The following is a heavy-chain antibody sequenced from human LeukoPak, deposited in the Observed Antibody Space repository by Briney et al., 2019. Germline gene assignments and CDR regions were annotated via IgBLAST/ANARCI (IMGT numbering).Heavy chain of an antibody. J-gene: IGHJ5*02. V-gene: IGHV3-30*04. CDR2: ISYDGSNK. D-gene: IGHD5-12*01. CDR3: STTGGYDRQSWFDP. CDR1: GLTFSTYA. Sequence: GRSLRLSCAASGLTFSTYAMVWVRQAPGKGLEWVAVISYDGSNKYYADSVKGRFTISRDNSKNTLYLQMNSLRAEDTAVYYCSTTGGYDRQSWFDPWGQGTLVTVSS.